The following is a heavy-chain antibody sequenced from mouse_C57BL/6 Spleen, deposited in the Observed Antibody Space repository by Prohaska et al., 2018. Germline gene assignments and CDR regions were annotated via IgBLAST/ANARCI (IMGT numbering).Heavy chain of an antibody. CDR3: TAPAGSSDY. Sequence: DVKLEASGGGLVQPGGSMTLSCVASVFTFSNYWMNWVRQSPEKGLEWVAQIRFKSDNYATDYAESVKWRCTISSDDGKSSVYLQMNNLRAEDAGIDYCTAPAGSSDYWGQGTTLTVSS. CDR1: VFTFSNYW. CDR2: IRFKSDNYAT. V-gene: IGHV6-3*01. J-gene: IGHJ2*01. D-gene: IGHD1-3*01.